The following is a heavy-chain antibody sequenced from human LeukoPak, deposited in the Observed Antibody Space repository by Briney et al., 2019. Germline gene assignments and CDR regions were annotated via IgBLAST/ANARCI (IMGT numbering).Heavy chain of an antibody. D-gene: IGHD3-3*01. CDR2: IYYSGST. CDR1: GFTFSSYW. J-gene: IGHJ4*02. Sequence: GSLRLSCAASGFTFSSYWMSWVRQAPGKGLEWIGYIYYSGSTNYNPSLKSRVTISVDTSKNQFSLKLSSVTAADTAVYYCARANYDFWSGYYWNYYFDYWGQGTLVTVSS. V-gene: IGHV4-59*01. CDR3: ARANYDFWSGYYWNYYFDY.